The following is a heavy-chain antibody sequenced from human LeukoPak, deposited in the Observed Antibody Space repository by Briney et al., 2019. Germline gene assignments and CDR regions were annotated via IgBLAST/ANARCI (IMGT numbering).Heavy chain of an antibody. CDR2: FYPGDSDI. V-gene: IGHV5-51*01. CDR1: GYSFTNYW. J-gene: IGHJ4*02. D-gene: IGHD4-11*01. CDR3: ARHFGRGASNLDY. Sequence: GESLKISCKGSGYSFTNYWIGWWRQMPGKGLDLMGIFYPGDSDIKYSPSFQGHVTISVDKSITTAYLQWSSLKASDTAMYYCARHFGRGASNLDYWGQGTLVTVSS.